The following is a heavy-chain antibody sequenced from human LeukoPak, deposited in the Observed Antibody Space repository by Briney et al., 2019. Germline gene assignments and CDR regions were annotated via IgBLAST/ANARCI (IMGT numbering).Heavy chain of an antibody. D-gene: IGHD6-19*01. CDR3: AKDGSIAVGARGDY. Sequence: GGSLRLSCAASGFTFSSYSMNWVRQAPGKGLEWVSAIRDSGGDTYYADSVKGRFTISRDNSKNTLFLQMTSLRAEDTAVYYCAKDGSIAVGARGDYWGQGALVTVSS. V-gene: IGHV3-23*01. CDR2: IRDSGGDT. CDR1: GFTFSSYS. J-gene: IGHJ4*02.